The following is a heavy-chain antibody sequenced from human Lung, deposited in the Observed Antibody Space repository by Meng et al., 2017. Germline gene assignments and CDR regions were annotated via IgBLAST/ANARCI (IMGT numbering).Heavy chain of an antibody. CDR2: ISGYNGNT. CDR3: ARAEEEYCSGGSCPNFDF. D-gene: IGHD2-15*01. CDR1: GYIFTRYG. V-gene: IGHV1-18*01. J-gene: IGHJ4*02. Sequence: QVQLVQPGGEVKKPGASVKVSCKASGYIFTRYGITWVRQAPGQGLEWMGWISGYNGNTNYAQKLQGRVTMTTDTSTSTAHMELRSLRSDDTAVYYCARAEEEYCSGGSCPNFDFWGQGTLVTVSS.